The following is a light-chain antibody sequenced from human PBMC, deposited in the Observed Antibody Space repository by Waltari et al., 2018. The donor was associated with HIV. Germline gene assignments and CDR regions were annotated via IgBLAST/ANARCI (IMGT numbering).Light chain of an antibody. CDR3: GTWDSSLSAVV. CDR1: NSNIGTDY. V-gene: IGLV1-51*01. J-gene: IGLJ1*01. Sequence: QSVLTQPPSVSAAPGQKVTISCSGSNSNIGTDYVSWYQRLPATAPKLLIYDNSERPSGIPDRFAGSKSGTSATLGITGLQTGDEADYYCGTWDSSLSAVVFGTGTKVTVL. CDR2: DNS.